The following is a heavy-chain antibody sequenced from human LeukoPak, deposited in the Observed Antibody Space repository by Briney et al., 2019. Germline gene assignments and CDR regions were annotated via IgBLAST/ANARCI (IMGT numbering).Heavy chain of an antibody. CDR1: GFTFSSYW. CDR3: ARGWRNWFDP. V-gene: IGHV3-74*01. J-gene: IGHJ5*02. Sequence: QTGGSLRLSCAASGFTFSSYWMHWVRQAPGKGLVWVSHINSDGSSTNYADSVKGRFTISRDNAKNTLYLQMNSLRVEDTAVYYCARGWRNWFDPWGQGTLVTVSS. CDR2: INSDGSST. D-gene: IGHD2-15*01.